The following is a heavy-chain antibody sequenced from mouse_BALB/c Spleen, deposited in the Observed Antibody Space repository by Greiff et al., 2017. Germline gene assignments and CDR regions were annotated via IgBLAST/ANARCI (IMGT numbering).Heavy chain of an antibody. Sequence: EVHLVESGGGLVKPGGSLKLSCAASGFTFSSYAMSWVRQSPEKRLEWVAEISSGGSYTYYPDTVTGRFTISRDNAKNTLYLEMSSLRSEDTAMYYCARDGGNYQAMDYWGQGTSVTVSS. J-gene: IGHJ4*01. V-gene: IGHV5-9-4*01. CDR1: GFTFSSYA. CDR3: ARDGGNYQAMDY. D-gene: IGHD2-1*01. CDR2: ISSGGSYT.